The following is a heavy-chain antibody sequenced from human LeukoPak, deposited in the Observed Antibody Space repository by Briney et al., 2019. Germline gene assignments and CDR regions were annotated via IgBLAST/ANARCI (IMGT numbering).Heavy chain of an antibody. J-gene: IGHJ3*02. CDR2: INPANGYT. V-gene: IGHV1-3*01. CDR3: AKYCGGDCYYSESAFDI. Sequence: GASVKVSCKASGYTYDSYPMHEVRQAPGQTLEWLAWINPANGYTKNSQKIQGRVTMTEVTATDTAYMELSSLRSEDTAVYYCAKYCGGDCYYSESAFDIWGRGTMVTVSS. CDR1: GYTYDSYP. D-gene: IGHD2-21*02.